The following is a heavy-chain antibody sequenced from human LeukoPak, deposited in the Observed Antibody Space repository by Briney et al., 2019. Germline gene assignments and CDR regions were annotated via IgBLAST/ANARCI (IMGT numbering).Heavy chain of an antibody. V-gene: IGHV3-7*01. D-gene: IGHD3-9*01. Sequence: GGSLRLSCAASGFTFGSHWMTWVRQAPGKGLEWVANIQPDGTAKEYVGSVKGRFSIPRDNAGNSLYLQMNSLRAEDTAVYYCARWNYDSLTGYYIDYWGQGTLVAVSS. CDR3: ARWNYDSLTGYYIDY. CDR1: GFTFGSHW. CDR2: IQPDGTAK. J-gene: IGHJ4*02.